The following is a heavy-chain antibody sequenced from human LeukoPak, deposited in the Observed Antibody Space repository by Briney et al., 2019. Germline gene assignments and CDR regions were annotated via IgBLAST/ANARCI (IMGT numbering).Heavy chain of an antibody. J-gene: IGHJ6*03. Sequence: GGSLRLSCVASGFTFSSYAMSWVRQPPGKGLEWVSAISTSGGDTYYADSVKGRFTISRDNAKNSLYLQMNSLRAEDTAVYYCARDYYYYYMDVWGKGTTVTVSS. V-gene: IGHV3-23*01. CDR3: ARDYYYYYMDV. CDR1: GFTFSSYA. CDR2: ISTSGGDT.